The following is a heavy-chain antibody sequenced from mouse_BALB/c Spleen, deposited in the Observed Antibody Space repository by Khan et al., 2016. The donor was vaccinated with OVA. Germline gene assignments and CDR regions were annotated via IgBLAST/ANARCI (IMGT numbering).Heavy chain of an antibody. Sequence: QVQLKESGPGLVAPSQSLSITCTISGFSLTNYGVHWVRQPPGKGLEWLAVIWSDGSTTYYSVFKSRLIISTDNSKSQVFLKMNSLQTDDTTRYYCGRQPYDHYYIMDYWGQGTSVTVSS. CDR2: IWSDGST. CDR1: GFSLTNYG. CDR3: GRQPYDHYYIMDY. V-gene: IGHV2-6-1*01. J-gene: IGHJ4*01. D-gene: IGHD1-1*01.